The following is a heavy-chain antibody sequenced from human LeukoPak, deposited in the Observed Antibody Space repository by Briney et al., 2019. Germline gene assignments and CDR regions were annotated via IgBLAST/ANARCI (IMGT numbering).Heavy chain of an antibody. Sequence: SETLSLTCTVSGGSISSYYWSWIRQPPGKGLEWIGYIYYSGSTNYNPSLKSRVTISVDTSKNQFSLKLSSVTAADTAVYYCARGLWFGGYTLFDPWGQGTLVTVSS. D-gene: IGHD3-10*01. CDR3: ARGLWFGGYTLFDP. J-gene: IGHJ5*02. V-gene: IGHV4-59*01. CDR1: GGSISSYY. CDR2: IYYSGST.